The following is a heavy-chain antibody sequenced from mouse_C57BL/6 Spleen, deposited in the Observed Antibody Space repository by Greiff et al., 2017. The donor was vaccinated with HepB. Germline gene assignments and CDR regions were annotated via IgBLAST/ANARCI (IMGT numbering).Heavy chain of an antibody. CDR2: INPGSGGT. D-gene: IGHD3-2*02. CDR3: ARGTAQEAMDY. CDR1: GYAFTNYL. V-gene: IGHV1-54*01. Sequence: QVQLKESGAELVRPGTSVKVSCKASGYAFTNYLIEWVKQRPGQGLEWIGVINPGSGGTNYNEKFKGKATLTADKSSSTAYMQLSSLTSEDAAVYFCARGTAQEAMDYWGQGTSVTVSS. J-gene: IGHJ4*01.